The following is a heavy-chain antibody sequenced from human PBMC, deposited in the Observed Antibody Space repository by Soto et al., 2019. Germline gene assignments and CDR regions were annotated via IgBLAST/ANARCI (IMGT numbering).Heavy chain of an antibody. V-gene: IGHV4-61*01. CDR2: IYYNGNT. J-gene: IGHJ6*02. CDR1: GGSVSSGSYY. D-gene: IGHD3-10*02. CDR3: ARGLVELFGGMEV. Sequence: QVQVHDSGQGLVKPSETLSLTCTVSGGSVSSGSYYWSWIRQPPGKGLEWIGYIYYNGNTPYNPSLKIRVTISVDTSKNPISLKLTSVTAADTALYYCARGLVELFGGMEVWGHGTTGT.